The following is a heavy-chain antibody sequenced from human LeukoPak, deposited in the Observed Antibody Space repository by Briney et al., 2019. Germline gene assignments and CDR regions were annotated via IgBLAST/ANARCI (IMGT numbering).Heavy chain of an antibody. CDR2: ISSSSSYI. D-gene: IGHD6-13*01. Sequence: PGGSLRLSCAASGFTFSSYSMNWVRQAPGKGLEWVSSISSSSSYIYYADSVKGRFAISRDNAKNSLYLQMNSLRAEDTAVYYCASGYSSSWYVYWGQGTLVTVSS. CDR3: ASGYSSSWYVY. V-gene: IGHV3-21*01. CDR1: GFTFSSYS. J-gene: IGHJ4*02.